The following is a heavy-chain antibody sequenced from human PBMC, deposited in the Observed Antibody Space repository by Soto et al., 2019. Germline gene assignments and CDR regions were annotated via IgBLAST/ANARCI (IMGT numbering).Heavy chain of an antibody. CDR2: INHSGST. D-gene: IGHD2-15*01. CDR3: ARDGGYYYYYYMDV. CDR1: GGSFSGYY. Sequence: NPSETLSLTCAVYGGSFSGYYWSWIRQPPGKGLEWIGEINHSGSTNYNPSLKSRVTISVDTSKNQFSLKLSSVTAADTAVYYCARDGGYYYYYYMDVWGKGTTVTVS. J-gene: IGHJ6*03. V-gene: IGHV4-34*01.